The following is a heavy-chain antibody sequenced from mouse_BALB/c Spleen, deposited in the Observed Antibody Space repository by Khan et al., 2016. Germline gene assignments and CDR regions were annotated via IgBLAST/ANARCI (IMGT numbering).Heavy chain of an antibody. CDR1: GDSITSGY. Sequence: EVQLQESGPSLVKPSQTLSLTCSVTGDSITSGYWNWIRKFPGNKLEYMGYISYSGSTYYNPSLKSRISITRDTSKTQYYLQLNSVTTEDTATYYCARGITTAPYAMDYWGQGTSVTVSS. CDR3: ARGITTAPYAMDY. D-gene: IGHD1-2*01. CDR2: ISYSGST. J-gene: IGHJ4*01. V-gene: IGHV3-8*02.